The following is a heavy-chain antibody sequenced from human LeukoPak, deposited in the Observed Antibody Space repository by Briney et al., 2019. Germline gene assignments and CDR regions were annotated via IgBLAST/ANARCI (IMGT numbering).Heavy chain of an antibody. J-gene: IGHJ4*02. Sequence: PSETLSLTCAVYGGSFSGYYWSWIRQPPGKGLEWIGEINHSGSTNYNPSLKSRVTISVDTSKNQFSLKLSSATAADTAVYYCARARRYCSGGSCHKASFDYWGQGTLVTVSS. CDR2: INHSGST. D-gene: IGHD2-15*01. CDR3: ARARRYCSGGSCHKASFDY. CDR1: GGSFSGYY. V-gene: IGHV4-34*01.